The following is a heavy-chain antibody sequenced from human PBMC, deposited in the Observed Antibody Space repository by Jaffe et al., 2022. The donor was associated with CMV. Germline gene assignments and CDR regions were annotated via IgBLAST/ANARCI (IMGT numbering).Heavy chain of an antibody. CDR2: ISGSGGST. J-gene: IGHJ4*02. D-gene: IGHD3-22*01. CDR1: GFTFSSYA. Sequence: EVQLVESGGGLVQPGGSLRLSCAASGFTFSSYAMSWVRQAPGKGLEWVSAISGSGGSTYYADSVKGRFTISRDNSKNTLYLQMNSLRAEDTAVYYCAKDSRLNYDSSGYYGYWGQGTLVTVSS. V-gene: IGHV3-23*04. CDR3: AKDSRLNYDSSGYYGY.